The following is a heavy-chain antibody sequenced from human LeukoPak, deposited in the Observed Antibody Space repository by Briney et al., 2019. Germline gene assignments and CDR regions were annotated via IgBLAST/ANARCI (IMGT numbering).Heavy chain of an antibody. Sequence: GASVKVSCKASGYTFTGYYMHWVRQAPGQGLEWMGWINPNSGGANYAQKFQGRVTMTRDTSISTAYMELSRLRSDDTAVYYCARGRVGVRGVINREYNWFDPWGQGTLVTVSS. CDR2: INPNSGGA. D-gene: IGHD3-10*01. J-gene: IGHJ5*02. V-gene: IGHV1-2*02. CDR1: GYTFTGYY. CDR3: ARGRVGVRGVINREYNWFDP.